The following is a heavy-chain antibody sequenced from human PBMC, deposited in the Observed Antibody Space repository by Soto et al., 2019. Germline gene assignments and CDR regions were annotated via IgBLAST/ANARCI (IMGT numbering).Heavy chain of an antibody. CDR1: GFTFSSYS. CDR3: ARDGRIAVDAFDI. J-gene: IGHJ3*02. V-gene: IGHV3-21*01. D-gene: IGHD6-19*01. CDR2: ISSSSSYI. Sequence: EVQLVESGGGLVKPGGSLRLSCAASGFTFSSYSMNWVRQAPGKGLEWVSSISSSSSYIYYADSVKGRFTISRDNAKNSLYLQMNSLRAEDTAVYYGARDGRIAVDAFDIWGQGTMVTVSS.